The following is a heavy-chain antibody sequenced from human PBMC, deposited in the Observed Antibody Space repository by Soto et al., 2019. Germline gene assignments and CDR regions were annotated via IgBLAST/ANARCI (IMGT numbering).Heavy chain of an antibody. CDR2: IYHSGST. D-gene: IGHD3-10*01. CDR1: GGSISSGGYS. Sequence: QLQLQESGSGLVKPSQTLSLTCAVSGGSISSGGYSWSWIRQPPGKGLEWIGYIYHSGSTYYNPFLKRRVTISVDRSKNHFSLKLSSVTAADTAVYYCARARGMVRGVMPWFDPWGQGTLVTVSS. J-gene: IGHJ5*02. V-gene: IGHV4-30-2*01. CDR3: ARARGMVRGVMPWFDP.